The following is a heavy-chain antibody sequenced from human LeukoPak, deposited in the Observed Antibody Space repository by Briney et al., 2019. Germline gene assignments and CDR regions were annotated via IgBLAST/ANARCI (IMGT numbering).Heavy chain of an antibody. CDR3: AGDCSGGSCYFGPGYYYYMDV. V-gene: IGHV3-48*01. D-gene: IGHD2-15*01. CDR1: GFTFSSYS. Sequence: GCSVRLSCAASGFTFSSYSMNWVRQAPGKGLEWVSYISTSSSTIYYADSVKGRYTISRDNAKNSLYLQMNSLRAEDTAVYYCAGDCSGGSCYFGPGYYYYMDVWGKGTTVTASS. CDR2: ISTSSSTI. J-gene: IGHJ6*03.